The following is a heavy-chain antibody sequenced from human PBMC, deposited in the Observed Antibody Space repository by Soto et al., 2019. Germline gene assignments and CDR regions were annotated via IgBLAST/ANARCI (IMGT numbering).Heavy chain of an antibody. CDR2: IYPGDSDT. J-gene: IGHJ4*02. CDR1: GYTFNNYW. CDR3: GRATYCGGDCYYLRY. V-gene: IGHV5-51*01. D-gene: IGHD2-21*01. Sequence: GESLKISCKVSGYTFNNYWIGWVRQMPGKGLEWMGSIYPGDSDTRYSPSFRGQVTISADKSISTANLQWSSLKASDTAMYYCGRATYCGGDCYYLRYWGQGTLVTVSS.